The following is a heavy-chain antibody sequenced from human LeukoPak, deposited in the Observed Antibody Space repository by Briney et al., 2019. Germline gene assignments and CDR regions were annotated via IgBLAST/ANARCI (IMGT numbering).Heavy chain of an antibody. CDR3: AKDSAKKYDDY. D-gene: IGHD2/OR15-2a*01. CDR1: GFTFNNYA. Sequence: GGSLRLSCAASGFTFNNYAMSWVRQAPGKGLEWVSALSASGGYTYYADSVKGRFTISRDNSKNTLYLQMNSLRAEDTAVYYCAKDSAKKYDDYWGQGTLVTVSS. CDR2: LSASGGYT. V-gene: IGHV3-23*01. J-gene: IGHJ4*02.